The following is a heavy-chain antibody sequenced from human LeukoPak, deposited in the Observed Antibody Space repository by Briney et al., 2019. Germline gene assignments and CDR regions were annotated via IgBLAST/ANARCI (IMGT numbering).Heavy chain of an antibody. J-gene: IGHJ4*02. V-gene: IGHV3-23*01. CDR3: AKDLVGYYDSSGLIDY. CDR2: VSATGTST. CDR1: GFTFSNYA. Sequence: GGSLRLSCAASGFTFSNYAMTWVRQAPGKGLEWVSAVSATGTSTYYADSVKGRFTISRDNSKNTLYLQMNSLRAEDTAVYYCAKDLVGYYDSSGLIDYWGQGTLVTVSS. D-gene: IGHD3-22*01.